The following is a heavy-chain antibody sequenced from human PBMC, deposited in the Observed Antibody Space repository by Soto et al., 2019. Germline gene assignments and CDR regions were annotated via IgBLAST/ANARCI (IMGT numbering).Heavy chain of an antibody. J-gene: IGHJ4*02. CDR3: GGTYVGNSRIFM. D-gene: IGHD3-16*01. V-gene: IGHV1-8*01. CDR2: MKPNRGNT. CDR1: GYTLTSYD. Sequence: ASLKVSCKASGYTLTSYDINWGQQATGQGLEWMGWMKPNRGNTGYAQKFQGRVTMTRNTSISTAYMDRSSLRSEDPAVYYGGGTYVGNSRIFMWGQGXLVTVYS.